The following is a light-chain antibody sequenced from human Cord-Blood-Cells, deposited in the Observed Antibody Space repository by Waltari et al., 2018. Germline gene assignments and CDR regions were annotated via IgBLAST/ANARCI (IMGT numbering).Light chain of an antibody. V-gene: IGKV3-20*01. CDR2: GAS. CDR3: QQYGSSLWT. Sequence: EIVLTQSPGTLSLSPGERATLSCRASQSVSSSYLAWYQQKPGQAPMLLIYGASSKANGIPDRFSGSGSGTDFTLTISRLEPEDFAVYYCQQYGSSLWTFGQGTKVEIK. J-gene: IGKJ1*01. CDR1: QSVSSSY.